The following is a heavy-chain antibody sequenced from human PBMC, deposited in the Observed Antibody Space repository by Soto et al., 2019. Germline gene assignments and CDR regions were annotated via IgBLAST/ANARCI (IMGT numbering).Heavy chain of an antibody. CDR3: ASGYCTNGVCDYYYYYGMDV. V-gene: IGHV3-53*01. D-gene: IGHD2-8*01. CDR2: IYSGGST. CDR1: GFTVSSNY. Sequence: GGSLRLSCAASGFTVSSNYMSWVRQAPGKGLEWVSVIYSGGSTYYADSVKGRFTISRDNSKNTLYLQMNSLRAEDTAVYYCASGYCTNGVCDYYYYYGMDVWGQGTTVTVSS. J-gene: IGHJ6*02.